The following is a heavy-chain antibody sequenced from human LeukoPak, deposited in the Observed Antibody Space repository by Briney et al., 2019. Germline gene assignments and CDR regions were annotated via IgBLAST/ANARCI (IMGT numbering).Heavy chain of an antibody. CDR1: GYTFSGFY. D-gene: IGHD5-12*01. CDR3: AKDRYGDYEAPFHYYMDA. J-gene: IGHJ6*03. V-gene: IGHV1-2*02. Sequence: ASVKVSCKASGYTFSGFYIHWVRQAPGQGLEWMGWINPDSGVTNYAQKLQGRVTITRDTSIDTAYMQLSRLRSDDTAVYYCAKDRYGDYEAPFHYYMDAWGRGTTVTVSS. CDR2: INPDSGVT.